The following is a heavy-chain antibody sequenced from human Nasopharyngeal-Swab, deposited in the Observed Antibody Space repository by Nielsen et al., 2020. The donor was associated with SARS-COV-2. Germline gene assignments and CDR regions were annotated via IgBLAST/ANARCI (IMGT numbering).Heavy chain of an antibody. J-gene: IGHJ5*02. CDR1: GGTFSSYA. D-gene: IGHD6-6*01. V-gene: IGHV1-69*06. CDR3: VRDVYSSSSWWFDP. CDR2: IIPIFGTA. Sequence: SVKVSCKASGGTFSSYAISWVRQAPGQGLEWMGGIIPIFGTANYAQKFQGRVTITADKSTSTAYMELSSLRSEDTAVYYCVRDVYSSSSWWFDPWGQGTLVTVSS.